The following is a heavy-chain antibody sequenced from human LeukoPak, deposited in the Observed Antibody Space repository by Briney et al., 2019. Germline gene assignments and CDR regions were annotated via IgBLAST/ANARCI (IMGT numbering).Heavy chain of an antibody. D-gene: IGHD3-9*01. Sequence: PSETPSLTCAVYGGSLSGYYWSWIRQPPGKGLEWIGEINHSGSTNYNPSLKSRVTISVDTSKNQFSLKLSSVTAADTAVYYCAREEYDILAGYYPSDYGMDVWGKGTTVTVSS. J-gene: IGHJ6*04. V-gene: IGHV4-34*01. CDR2: INHSGST. CDR3: AREEYDILAGYYPSDYGMDV. CDR1: GGSLSGYY.